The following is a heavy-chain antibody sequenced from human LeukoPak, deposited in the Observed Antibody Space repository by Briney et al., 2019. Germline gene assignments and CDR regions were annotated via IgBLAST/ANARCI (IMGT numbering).Heavy chain of an antibody. Sequence: GGSLRLSCAASGFTFSSYGIHWVRQAPGKGLEWVAVVWYDGSEKYYADSVKGRFTISRDNSKNTLYLQMNSLRAEDTAIYYCARDREDPDYYFDQWGQGTLVTVSS. CDR2: VWYDGSEK. CDR3: ARDREDPDYYFDQ. J-gene: IGHJ4*02. CDR1: GFTFSSYG. V-gene: IGHV3-33*01.